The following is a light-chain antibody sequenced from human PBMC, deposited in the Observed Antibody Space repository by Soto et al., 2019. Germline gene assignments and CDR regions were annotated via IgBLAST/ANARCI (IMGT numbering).Light chain of an antibody. CDR1: QSIYNF. Sequence: EIVVTQSASTLSLSPGERATLSCRASQSIYNFLAWYQQKPGQAPRLLTYGASNRATGIPARFSGSGSGTDFTLTISSLEPEDFAAYYCQQHFNGPITFGQGTRLEIK. CDR2: GAS. CDR3: QQHFNGPIT. J-gene: IGKJ5*01. V-gene: IGKV3-11*01.